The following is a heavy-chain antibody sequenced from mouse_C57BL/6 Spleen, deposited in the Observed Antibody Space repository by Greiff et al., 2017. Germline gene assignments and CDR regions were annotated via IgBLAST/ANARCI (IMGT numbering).Heavy chain of an antibody. V-gene: IGHV1-63*01. CDR3: ARELDGAMDY. CDR2: IYPGGGYT. CDR1: GYTFTNYW. Sequence: VQLQQSGAELVRPGTSVKMSCKASGYTFTNYWIGWAKQRPGHGLEWIGDIYPGGGYTNYNEKFKGKATLTADKSSSTAYKQFSSLTSEDSAIYYCARELDGAMDYWGQGTSVTVSS. D-gene: IGHD1-2*01. J-gene: IGHJ4*01.